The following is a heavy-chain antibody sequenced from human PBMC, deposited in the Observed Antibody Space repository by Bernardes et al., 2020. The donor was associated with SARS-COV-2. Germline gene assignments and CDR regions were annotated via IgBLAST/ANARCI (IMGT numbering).Heavy chain of an antibody. CDR3: ARLLGSAGWYEGPDY. CDR1: GGSISSYY. CDR2: MYHDGSI. V-gene: IGHV4-59*01. Sequence: ETLSLTCTVSGGSISSYYWSWIRQSPGKGLQWIGFMYHDGSINYNPSLRSRVAISKGTSENQFSLRLSSVTAADTAVYYCARLLGSAGWYEGPDYWGQGTLVTVSS. J-gene: IGHJ4*02. D-gene: IGHD6-19*01.